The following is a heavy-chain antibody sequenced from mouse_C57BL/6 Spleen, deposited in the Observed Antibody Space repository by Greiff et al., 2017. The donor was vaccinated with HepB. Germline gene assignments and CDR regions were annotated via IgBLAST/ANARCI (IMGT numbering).Heavy chain of an antibody. Sequence: VQLQQSGAELVRPGASVKLSCTASGFNIKDDYMHWVKQRPEQGLEWIGWIDPENGDTEYASKFQGKATITADTSSNTAYLQLSSLTSEDTAVYYCTTDGDGSSYVWFAYWGQGTLVTVSA. D-gene: IGHD1-1*01. CDR1: GFNIKDDY. J-gene: IGHJ3*01. CDR3: TTDGDGSSYVWFAY. V-gene: IGHV14-4*01. CDR2: IDPENGDT.